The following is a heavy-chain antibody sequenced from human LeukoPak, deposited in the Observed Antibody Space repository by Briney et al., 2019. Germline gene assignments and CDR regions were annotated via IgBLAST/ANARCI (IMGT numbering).Heavy chain of an antibody. CDR2: ISSSSSTI. J-gene: IGHJ4*02. V-gene: IGHV3-48*01. CDR3: ARDLLGSDFWSGYHDY. Sequence: GGSLRLSCAASGFTFSSYSMNWFRQAPGKGLEWVSYISSSSSTIYYADSVKGRFTISRDNAKNSLYLQMNSLRAEDTAVYYCARDLLGSDFWSGYHDYWGQGTLVTVSS. D-gene: IGHD3-3*01. CDR1: GFTFSSYS.